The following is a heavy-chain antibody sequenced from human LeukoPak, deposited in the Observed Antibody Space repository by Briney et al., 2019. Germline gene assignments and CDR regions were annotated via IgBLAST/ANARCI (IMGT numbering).Heavy chain of an antibody. CDR2: ITTSDSTT. CDR3: ARDGTPNYRSGWVYMDV. V-gene: IGHV3-48*03. J-gene: IGHJ6*03. CDR1: GFTFSSYE. Sequence: QPGGSLRLSCAASGFTFSSYEMNWVRQAPGKGLEWLSYITTSDSTTHYADSVKGRFTISRDDAQNSLYLQMNSLRVEDTAVYYCARDGTPNYRSGWVYMDVWGKGTTVTISS. D-gene: IGHD6-25*01.